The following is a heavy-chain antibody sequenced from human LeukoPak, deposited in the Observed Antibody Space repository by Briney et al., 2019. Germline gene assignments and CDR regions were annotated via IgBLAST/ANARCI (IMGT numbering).Heavy chain of an antibody. J-gene: IGHJ4*02. CDR3: ARVGYCSGGSCYGGDY. CDR2: IWYDGSNK. CDR1: GFTFSRYW. Sequence: GGSLRLSCAASGFTFSRYWMHWVRQAPGKGLEWVAVIWYDGSNKYYADSVKGRFTISRDNSKNTLYLQMNTLRAEDTAVYYCARVGYCSGGSCYGGDYWGQGTLVSASS. V-gene: IGHV3-33*08. D-gene: IGHD2-15*01.